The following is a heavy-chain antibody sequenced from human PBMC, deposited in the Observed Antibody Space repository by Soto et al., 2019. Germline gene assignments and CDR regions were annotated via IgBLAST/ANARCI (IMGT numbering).Heavy chain of an antibody. V-gene: IGHV3-66*01. D-gene: IGHD2-15*01. Sequence: GGSLRLSCAASGFTVSSSYMNWVRQAPGKGLEWVSVIYSGGSTYYADSVKGRFTISRDYSKNTVYLQMNSLRVEDTAVYYCARDSTLGNCSGGSCLDWGQGTLVTVSS. CDR2: IYSGGST. CDR1: GFTVSSSY. CDR3: ARDSTLGNCSGGSCLD. J-gene: IGHJ1*01.